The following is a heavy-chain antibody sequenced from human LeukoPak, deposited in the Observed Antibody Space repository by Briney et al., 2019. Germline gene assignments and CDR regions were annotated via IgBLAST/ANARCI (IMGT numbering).Heavy chain of an antibody. J-gene: IGHJ6*02. Sequence: ASVKVSCKASGYTFTSYYMHWVRQAPGQGLEWMGIINPSGGSTSYAQKFQGRVTMTRDTSTSTVYMELSSLRSEDTAVYYCARESSHKRLLRVRRKKSYYGMDVWGQGTTVTVSS. D-gene: IGHD2-15*01. V-gene: IGHV1-46*01. CDR3: ARESSHKRLLRVRRKKSYYGMDV. CDR2: INPSGGST. CDR1: GYTFTSYY.